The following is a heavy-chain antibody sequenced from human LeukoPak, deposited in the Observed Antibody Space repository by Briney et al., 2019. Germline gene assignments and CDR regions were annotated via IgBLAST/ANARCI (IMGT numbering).Heavy chain of an antibody. Sequence: ASVKVSCKASGYTFTSYYMHWVRQAPGQGLEWMGIINPSGGSTNYAQKFQGRVTITTDESTSTAYMELSSLRSEDTAVYYCAAWEWELLTRNFDYWGQGTLVTVSS. CDR3: AAWEWELLTRNFDY. V-gene: IGHV1-46*01. CDR2: INPSGGST. D-gene: IGHD1-26*01. CDR1: GYTFTSYY. J-gene: IGHJ4*02.